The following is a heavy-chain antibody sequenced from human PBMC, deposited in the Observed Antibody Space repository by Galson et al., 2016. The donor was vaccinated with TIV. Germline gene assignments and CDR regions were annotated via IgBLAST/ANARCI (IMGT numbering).Heavy chain of an antibody. CDR1: GGIFRTNA. Sequence: SVKVSCKASGGIFRTNAISWVRQAPGQGLEWMGGIFAIFGIANYAQKFQGRVTITADASTSTAYMELSSLSSDDTAVYYCARGSDYSGNSPSDYWGQGTLVTVSS. V-gene: IGHV1-69*13. D-gene: IGHD4-23*01. CDR3: ARGSDYSGNSPSDY. CDR2: IFAIFGIA. J-gene: IGHJ4*02.